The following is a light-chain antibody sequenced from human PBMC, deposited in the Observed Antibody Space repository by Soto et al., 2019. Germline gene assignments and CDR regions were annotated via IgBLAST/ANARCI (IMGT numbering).Light chain of an antibody. J-gene: IGKJ4*01. CDR3: QQYDNLPLT. Sequence: DIQMPQSPSSLSASVGDRVTITCQASQDISNYLNWYQQKPGKAPKLLIYEESNLETGVPTRFSGSGSGTDFTFTISSLQPEDIATYYCQQYDNLPLTFGGGTKVEIK. CDR1: QDISNY. V-gene: IGKV1-33*01. CDR2: EES.